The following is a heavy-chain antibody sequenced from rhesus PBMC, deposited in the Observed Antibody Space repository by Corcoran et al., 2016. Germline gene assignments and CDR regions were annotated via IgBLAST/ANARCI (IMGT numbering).Heavy chain of an antibody. CDR3: TKDSGSFSLDV. J-gene: IGHJ5-2*02. CDR2: IGGSSGST. CDR1: GYSISSGYG. D-gene: IGHD2-21*01. V-gene: IGHV4-127*01. Sequence: QVQLQESGPGLVKPSETLSLTCAVSGYSISSGYGWRWIRPPPGKGLEWIGYIGGSSGSTNYNPSLKSRVTISKDTSKNQFSLKLSSVTAADTAVYYCTKDSGSFSLDVWGRGILVTVSP.